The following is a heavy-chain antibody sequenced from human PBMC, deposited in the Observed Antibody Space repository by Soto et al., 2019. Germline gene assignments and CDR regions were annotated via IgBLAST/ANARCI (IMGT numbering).Heavy chain of an antibody. CDR3: ARRPLGDYLTYYYGMDV. D-gene: IGHD4-17*01. J-gene: IGHJ6*01. Sequence: PGESLKICCKGSGYSFTSYWISWVRQMPGKGLEWMGRIDPSDSYTNYSPSFQGHVTISADKSISTAYLQWSSLKASDTAMYYCARRPLGDYLTYYYGMDVWGQATTVTVSS. V-gene: IGHV5-10-1*01. CDR1: GYSFTSYW. CDR2: IDPSDSYT.